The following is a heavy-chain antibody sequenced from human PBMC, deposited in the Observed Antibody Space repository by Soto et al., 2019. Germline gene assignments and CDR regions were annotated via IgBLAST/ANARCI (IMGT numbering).Heavy chain of an antibody. J-gene: IGHJ2*01. Sequence: SETLSHTCTVSGGSISSYYWSWIRQPPGKGLEWIGYIYYSGSTNYNPSLKSRVTISVDTSKNQFSLKLSSVTAADTAVYYCARDSRVTQDFGRYFDLWGRGTLVTVSS. D-gene: IGHD3-10*01. CDR2: IYYSGST. CDR1: GGSISSYY. V-gene: IGHV4-59*01. CDR3: ARDSRVTQDFGRYFDL.